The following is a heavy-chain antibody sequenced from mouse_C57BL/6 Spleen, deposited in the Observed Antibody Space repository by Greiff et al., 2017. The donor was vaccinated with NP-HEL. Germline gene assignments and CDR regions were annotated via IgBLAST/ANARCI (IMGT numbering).Heavy chain of an antibody. D-gene: IGHD2-5*01. CDR3: ATYYSNSMDY. CDR2: IHPNSGST. J-gene: IGHJ4*01. Sequence: VQVVESGAELVKPGASVKLSCKASGYTFTSYWMHWVKQRPGQGLEWIGMIHPNSGSTNYNEKFKSKATLTVDKSSSTAYMQLSSLTSEDSAVYYCATYYSNSMDYWGQGTSVTVSS. CDR1: GYTFTSYW. V-gene: IGHV1-64*01.